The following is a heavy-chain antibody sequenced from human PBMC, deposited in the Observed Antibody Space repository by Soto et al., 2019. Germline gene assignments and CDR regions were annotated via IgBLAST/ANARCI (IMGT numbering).Heavy chain of an antibody. V-gene: IGHV5-51*01. Sequence: GESLKISCKGSGYSFSSYWSCWVRQMTGKGLEWMGIIYPGDSDKRYSPSFQGQVTISVDKSISTAYLQWSSLKASDTAMYYCARQGFGELSDGVDVWGQGTTVTVSS. CDR2: IYPGDSDK. CDR3: ARQGFGELSDGVDV. J-gene: IGHJ6*02. CDR1: GYSFSSYW. D-gene: IGHD3-10*01.